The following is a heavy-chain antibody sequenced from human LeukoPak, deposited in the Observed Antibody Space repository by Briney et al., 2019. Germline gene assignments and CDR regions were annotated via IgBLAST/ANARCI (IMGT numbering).Heavy chain of an antibody. Sequence: SQTLSLTCAISGDSFSSNRATWNWIRQSPSRGLERLGRTYYRSKWYKYYAVSVKGRITINPDTSKNQFSLQLNSVTPEDTAVYYCARGPSYFQHWGQGTLVTVSS. CDR2: TYYRSKWYK. J-gene: IGHJ1*01. CDR1: GDSFSSNRAT. V-gene: IGHV6-1*01. CDR3: ARGPSYFQH.